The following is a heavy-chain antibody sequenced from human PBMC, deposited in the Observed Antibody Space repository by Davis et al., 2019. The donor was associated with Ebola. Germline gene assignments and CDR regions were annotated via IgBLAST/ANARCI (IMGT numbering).Heavy chain of an antibody. J-gene: IGHJ4*02. Sequence: GGSLRLSCAASGFTFSSYSMNWVRQAPGKGLEWVSAIDGGDGTTYYADSVRGRFTISRDNSRKTLYLQMNSLRDDDTAVYYCAKDRRGYNSAADYWGQGTLVTVSS. CDR1: GFTFSSYS. CDR2: IDGGDGTT. V-gene: IGHV3-23*01. CDR3: AKDRRGYNSAADY. D-gene: IGHD5-24*01.